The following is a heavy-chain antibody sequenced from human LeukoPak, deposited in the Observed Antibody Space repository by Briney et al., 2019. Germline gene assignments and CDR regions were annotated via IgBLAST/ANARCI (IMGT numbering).Heavy chain of an antibody. CDR3: ARWGRDIVVVPAASSAYYYYYYMDV. J-gene: IGHJ6*03. D-gene: IGHD2-2*01. CDR1: QFTFSSYW. Sequence: GGSLRLSCAASQFTFSSYWMSWVRQAPGKVLEWVANIKQDGSEKYYVDYVKGRFTISRYNDKNSLYLQMNSRRAEDTAVYYCARWGRDIVVVPAASSAYYYYYYMDVWGKGTTVTISS. CDR2: IKQDGSEK. V-gene: IGHV3-7*01.